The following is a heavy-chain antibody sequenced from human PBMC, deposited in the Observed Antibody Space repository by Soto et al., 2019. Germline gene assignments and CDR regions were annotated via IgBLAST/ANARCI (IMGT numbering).Heavy chain of an antibody. CDR3: ARDGTAMALNWFDP. CDR2: ISYDGSNK. D-gene: IGHD5-18*01. CDR1: GFTFSNYA. V-gene: IGHV3-30-3*01. J-gene: IGHJ5*02. Sequence: GGSLRLSCAASGFTFSNYAIHWVRQAPGKGLEWVAVISYDGSNKFYADSVKGRFSISRDNSKNTLYLQMNSLRPEDTAVYYCARDGTAMALNWFDPWGQGTLVTVS.